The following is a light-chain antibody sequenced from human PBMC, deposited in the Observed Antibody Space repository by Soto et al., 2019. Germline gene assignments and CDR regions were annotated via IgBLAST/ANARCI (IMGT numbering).Light chain of an antibody. Sequence: QSVLTQPPSASGTPGQRVTISCSGSSSNIGSNTVNLYQQLPGTAPKLLIYSNNQRPSGVPDRFSGSKSGTSASLAISGLQSEDEDDYYCAAWDDSLNGLVVFGGGTKLTVL. CDR3: AAWDDSLNGLVV. CDR1: SSNIGSNT. J-gene: IGLJ2*01. CDR2: SNN. V-gene: IGLV1-44*01.